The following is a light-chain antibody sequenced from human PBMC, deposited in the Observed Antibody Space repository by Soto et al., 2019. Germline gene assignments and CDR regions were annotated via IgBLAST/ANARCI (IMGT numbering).Light chain of an antibody. J-gene: IGLJ2*01. V-gene: IGLV2-14*03. CDR1: SSDIGDYKY. CDR2: DVS. CDR3: SSYAGSNTVV. Sequence: QSVLTQPASVSGSPGQSITISCTGTSSDIGDYKYVSWYQQHPGNPPKLIIYDVSDRPSGVSNRFSGSKSGNTASLTISGLQAEDEANYYCSSYAGSNTVVFGGGTKLTVL.